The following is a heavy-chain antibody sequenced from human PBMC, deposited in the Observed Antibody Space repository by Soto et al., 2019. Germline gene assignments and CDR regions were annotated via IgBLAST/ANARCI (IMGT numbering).Heavy chain of an antibody. Sequence: GGSLRLSCAASGFTFSSYAMHWVRQAPGKGLEYVSAISSNGGSTYYANSVKGRFTISRDNSKNTLYLQMGSLIAEDMAVYYCARGYCSGGSCFDAEYFQHWGQGTLVTVSS. V-gene: IGHV3-64*01. J-gene: IGHJ1*01. D-gene: IGHD2-15*01. CDR2: ISSNGGST. CDR3: ARGYCSGGSCFDAEYFQH. CDR1: GFTFSSYA.